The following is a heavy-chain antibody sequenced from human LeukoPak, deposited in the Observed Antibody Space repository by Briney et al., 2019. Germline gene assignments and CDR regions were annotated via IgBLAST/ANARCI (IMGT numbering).Heavy chain of an antibody. CDR1: GFTFSSYS. CDR2: ISSSSSYI. Sequence: GGSLRLSCAASGFTFSSYSMNWVRQAPGKGLEWVSSISSSSSYIYYADSVKGRFTISRDNAKNSLYLQMNSLRAEDTAVYYCARGLWFGEPGYYMDVWGKGTTVTISS. CDR3: ARGLWFGEPGYYMDV. D-gene: IGHD3-10*01. V-gene: IGHV3-21*01. J-gene: IGHJ6*03.